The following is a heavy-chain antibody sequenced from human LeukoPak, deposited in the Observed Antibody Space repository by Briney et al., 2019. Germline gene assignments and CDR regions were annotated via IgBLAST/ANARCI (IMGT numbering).Heavy chain of an antibody. CDR3: ARDVNYFDF. V-gene: IGHV4-39*02. J-gene: IGHJ4*02. Sequence: SETLSLTCTVSGGSISSSSYYWGWIRQPPGKGLEWIGSIYYSGSTYYNPSLKSRVTISVDTSKNQFSLKLSSVTAADTAVYYCARDVNYFDFWGQGALVTVSS. CDR1: GGSISSSSYY. CDR2: IYYSGST.